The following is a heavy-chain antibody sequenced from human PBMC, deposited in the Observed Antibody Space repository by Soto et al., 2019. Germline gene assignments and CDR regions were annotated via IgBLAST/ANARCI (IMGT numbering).Heavy chain of an antibody. V-gene: IGHV1-2*02. D-gene: IGHD2-8*01. J-gene: IGHJ6*02. Sequence: ASVKVSCKASGYTFTGYYMHWVRQAPGQGLEWMGWINPNSGGTNYAQKFQGRVTMTRDTSISTAYMELSRLRSDDTAVYYCAREIGDIVLMVYATNYYYGMDGWGQGTTVTVSS. CDR3: AREIGDIVLMVYATNYYYGMDG. CDR1: GYTFTGYY. CDR2: INPNSGGT.